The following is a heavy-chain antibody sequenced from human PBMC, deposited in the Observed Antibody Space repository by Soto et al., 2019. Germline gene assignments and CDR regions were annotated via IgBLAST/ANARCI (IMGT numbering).Heavy chain of an antibody. V-gene: IGHV4-34*08. Sequence: SETLSLTCAVYGGTFSGYYWTWIRQPPGKGLEWIGEINHSGSTNYNPSLKSRVTTSLDTSKCQFSLKLTSLTAADTAVYYGTSSWGYGRAGSAMGVWGQGTTVTVSS. D-gene: IGHD5-18*01. J-gene: IGHJ6*02. CDR2: INHSGST. CDR1: GGTFSGYY. CDR3: TSSWGYGRAGSAMGV.